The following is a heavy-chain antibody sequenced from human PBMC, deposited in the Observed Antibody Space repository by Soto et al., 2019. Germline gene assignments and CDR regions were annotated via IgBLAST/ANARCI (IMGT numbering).Heavy chain of an antibody. CDR3: ARDTLSGTVGARFEAFDI. CDR1: GGSISRSNW. Sequence: SETLSLTCAVSGGSISRSNWWSWVRQPPGKGLEWIGEIYHSGSTNYNPSLKSRVTMSVDKSKNQFSLKLSSVTAADTAVYYCARDTLSGTVGARFEAFDIWGQGTMVTVSS. V-gene: IGHV4-4*02. J-gene: IGHJ3*02. CDR2: IYHSGST. D-gene: IGHD1-26*01.